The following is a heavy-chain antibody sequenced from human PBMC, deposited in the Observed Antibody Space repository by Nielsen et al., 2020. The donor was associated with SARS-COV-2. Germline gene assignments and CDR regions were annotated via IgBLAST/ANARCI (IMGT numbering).Heavy chain of an antibody. Sequence: ASVKVSCKASGYTFTSYAMHWVRQAPGQRLEWMGWINADNGNTKYSQKFQGRVTITRDTSASTAYMELSSLRSENTAVYYCSLAAAGTFDYWGQGTLVTVSS. CDR2: INADNGNT. D-gene: IGHD6-13*01. J-gene: IGHJ4*02. CDR3: SLAAAGTFDY. CDR1: GYTFTSYA. V-gene: IGHV1-3*01.